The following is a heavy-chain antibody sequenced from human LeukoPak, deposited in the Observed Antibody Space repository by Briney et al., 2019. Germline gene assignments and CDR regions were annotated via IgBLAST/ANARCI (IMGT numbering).Heavy chain of an antibody. Sequence: ASVKVSCKASGYTFTSYGISWVRQAPGQGLEWMGWISAYNGNTNYAQKFQGRVTLTRSTSISTAYMELSSLRSEDTAVYYCARTWINTGYFDYWGQGTLVTVSS. J-gene: IGHJ4*02. D-gene: IGHD5-12*01. CDR1: GYTFTSYG. CDR2: ISAYNGNT. CDR3: ARTWINTGYFDY. V-gene: IGHV1-18*01.